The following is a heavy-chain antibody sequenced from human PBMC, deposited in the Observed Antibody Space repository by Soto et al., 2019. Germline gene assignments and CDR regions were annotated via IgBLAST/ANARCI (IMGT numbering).Heavy chain of an antibody. V-gene: IGHV3-30*18. Sequence: GGSLRLSCAASGCTFGSYGMHWVRQAPGKALEWVAVISYDGSNKYYADSVKGRFTISRDNSKNTLYLQMNSLRAEDTAVYYCAKDLGHRMMITCGGVIVIPGLDYWGQGTLVTVSS. J-gene: IGHJ4*02. CDR1: GCTFGSYG. CDR3: AKDLGHRMMITCGGVIVIPGLDY. D-gene: IGHD3-16*02. CDR2: ISYDGSNK.